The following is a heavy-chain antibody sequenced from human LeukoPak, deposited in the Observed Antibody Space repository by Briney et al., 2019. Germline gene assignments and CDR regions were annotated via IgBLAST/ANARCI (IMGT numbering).Heavy chain of an antibody. Sequence: GASVKVSCKASGYTFTSYDINWVRQATGQGLEWMGWMNPNSGSTGYAQKFQGRVTMTRNTSISTAYMELSSLRSEDTAVYYCARRGYSGYDYLPSDYWGQGTLVTVSS. J-gene: IGHJ4*02. D-gene: IGHD5-12*01. CDR3: ARRGYSGYDYLPSDY. V-gene: IGHV1-8*01. CDR1: GYTFTSYD. CDR2: MNPNSGST.